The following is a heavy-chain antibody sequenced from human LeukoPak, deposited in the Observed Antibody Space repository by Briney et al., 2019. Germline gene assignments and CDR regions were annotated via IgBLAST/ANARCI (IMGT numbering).Heavy chain of an antibody. J-gene: IGHJ6*02. D-gene: IGHD4-11*01. Sequence: PGGSLRLSCAASGFTFSSYSVNWVRQAPGKGLEWVSSISTTSTYIYYADSVKRHFTISRDNAKSSLYLQMNSLRAEDTAVYYCARDVHSDYDYYAMDVWGQGTTVTVSS. CDR1: GFTFSSYS. V-gene: IGHV3-21*01. CDR3: ARDVHSDYDYYAMDV. CDR2: ISTTSTYI.